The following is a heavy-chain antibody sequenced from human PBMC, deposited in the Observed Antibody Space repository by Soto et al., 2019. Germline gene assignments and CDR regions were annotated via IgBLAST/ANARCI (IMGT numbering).Heavy chain of an antibody. CDR1: GFTFSSYE. CDR3: ARGAYCSGGSCRHGGYY. V-gene: IGHV3-48*03. Sequence: GGSLRLSCAASGFTFSSYEMNWVRQAPGKGLEWVSYISSSGSTIYYADSVKGRFTISRDNAKNSLYLQMNSLRAEDTAVYYCARGAYCSGGSCRHGGYYWGQGTLVTVSS. CDR2: ISSSGSTI. J-gene: IGHJ4*02. D-gene: IGHD2-15*01.